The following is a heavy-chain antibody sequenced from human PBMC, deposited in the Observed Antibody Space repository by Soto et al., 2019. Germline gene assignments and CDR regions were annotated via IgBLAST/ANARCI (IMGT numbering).Heavy chain of an antibody. D-gene: IGHD6-13*01. CDR2: ISSSGSYT. CDR1: GFTFSDYY. J-gene: IGHJ4*02. Sequence: GGAPRLSCAASGFTFSDYYMTWVRQAPGKGLEWVSYISSSGSYTNYADSVKGRFTISRDNAKNSLYLQMNSLRAEDTAVYYCARAKYSSSGSFDFWGQGALVTVSS. CDR3: ARAKYSSSGSFDF. V-gene: IGHV3-11*05.